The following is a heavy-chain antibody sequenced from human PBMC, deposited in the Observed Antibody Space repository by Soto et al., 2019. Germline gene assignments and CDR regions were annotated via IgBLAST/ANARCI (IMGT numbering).Heavy chain of an antibody. CDR2: IYFRGST. D-gene: IGHD4-17*01. CDR3: ASGDAWEALLAH. CDR1: GASINSGGYY. J-gene: IGHJ4*02. V-gene: IGHV4-31*03. Sequence: QVQLQESGPGLVKPSETLSLTCTVSGASINSGGYYWSWIRQLPGKGLEWIGYIYFRGSTYYNPSLESRVTISLDTSQNQFSLKLSSVTAADTAMYFCASGDAWEALLAHWGQGILVTVSS.